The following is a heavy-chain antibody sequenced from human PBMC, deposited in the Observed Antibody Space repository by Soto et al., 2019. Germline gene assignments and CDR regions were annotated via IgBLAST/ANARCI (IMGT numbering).Heavy chain of an antibody. J-gene: IGHJ4*02. CDR2: IIPIFGTA. D-gene: IGHD3-22*01. V-gene: IGHV1-69*06. CDR1: GGTFSSYA. Sequence: QVQLVQSGAEVKKPGSSVKVSCKASGGTFSSYAISWVRQAPGQGLEWMGGIIPIFGTANYAQKFQGRVTITANKSTSTAYMELSSLRSEDTAVYYCARGGFLPPYYDSSGTILRAFDYWGQGTLVTVSS. CDR3: ARGGFLPPYYDSSGTILRAFDY.